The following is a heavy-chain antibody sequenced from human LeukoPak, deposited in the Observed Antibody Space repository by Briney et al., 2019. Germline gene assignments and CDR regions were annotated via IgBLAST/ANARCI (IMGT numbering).Heavy chain of an antibody. CDR2: IVPIVGIV. CDR1: GDTFSRFA. Sequence: SVKVSCKASGDTFSRFAISWVRQAPGLGPEWMGRIVPIVGIVKYAQKFQGRVTISADKSTSTVYMEVSSLRSEDTAVYYCAREIDYWGQGTLVTVSS. V-gene: IGHV1-69*04. J-gene: IGHJ4*02. CDR3: AREIDY.